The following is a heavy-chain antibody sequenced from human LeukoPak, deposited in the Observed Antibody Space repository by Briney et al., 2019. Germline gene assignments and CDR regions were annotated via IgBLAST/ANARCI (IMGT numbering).Heavy chain of an antibody. CDR3: ARRGYIVVVPAAAHYYYYYMDV. J-gene: IGHJ6*03. D-gene: IGHD2-2*01. Sequence: ASVKVSCKASGYTFTGYYMHWVRQAPGQGLEWMGWINPNSGGTNYAQKFQGRVTMTRDTSISTAYMELSRLRSDDTAVYYCARRGYIVVVPAAAHYYYYYMDVWGKGTTVTVSS. CDR2: INPNSGGT. CDR1: GYTFTGYY. V-gene: IGHV1-2*02.